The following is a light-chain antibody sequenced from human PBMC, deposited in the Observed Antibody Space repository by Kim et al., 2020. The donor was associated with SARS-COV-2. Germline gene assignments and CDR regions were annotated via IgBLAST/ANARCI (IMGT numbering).Light chain of an antibody. CDR2: EVS. Sequence: GQSVTISCTGTSSDVGGYNYVSWYQQHPGKAPKLMIYEVSKRPSGVPGLFSGSKSGNTASLTVSGLQAEDEADYYCSSYAGSNNYVFGTGTKVTVL. J-gene: IGLJ1*01. CDR3: SSYAGSNNYV. V-gene: IGLV2-8*01. CDR1: SSDVGGYNY.